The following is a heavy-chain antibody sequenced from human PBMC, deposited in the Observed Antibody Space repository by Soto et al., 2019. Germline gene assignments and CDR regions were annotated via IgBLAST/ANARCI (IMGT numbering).Heavy chain of an antibody. Sequence: PGESLKISCKGSGYSFTNNWIAWARQMPGKGLEWMGSIYPGDSDTRYSPSFEGQVTISADEAIDTAYLQWSSLKASDTAMYYCARVSLYCTNGVCHFDYWGQGTLVTVSS. J-gene: IGHJ4*02. D-gene: IGHD2-8*01. CDR1: GYSFTNNW. CDR2: IYPGDSDT. CDR3: ARVSLYCTNGVCHFDY. V-gene: IGHV5-51*01.